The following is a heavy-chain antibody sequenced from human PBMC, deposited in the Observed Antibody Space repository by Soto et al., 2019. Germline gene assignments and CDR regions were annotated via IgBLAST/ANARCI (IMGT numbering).Heavy chain of an antibody. Sequence: HPGGSLRLSCAASGFTFSSYWMSWVRQAPGKGLEWVANIKQDGGEKYYVDSVKGRFTISRDNAKNSLYLQMDSLRVEDTAVYYCARTKANKWFDPWGQGTLVTVSS. J-gene: IGHJ5*02. CDR2: IKQDGGEK. D-gene: IGHD1-26*01. V-gene: IGHV3-7*03. CDR3: ARTKANKWFDP. CDR1: GFTFSSYW.